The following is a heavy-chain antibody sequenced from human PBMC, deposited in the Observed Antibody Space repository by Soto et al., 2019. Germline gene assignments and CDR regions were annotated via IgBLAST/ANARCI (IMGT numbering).Heavy chain of an antibody. V-gene: IGHV1-18*01. D-gene: IGHD2-15*01. Sequence: QVQLVQSGIEVKNPGASVKVSCKASGYAFTSFGISWVRQAPGQGLEWMGWTVANNGYTKYAQNLQGRVTLITDTSTGTVYMELRSLMYDDTAVYYCARCSGGTCYASSAFDIWGQGAMVTVSS. J-gene: IGHJ3*02. CDR1: GYAFTSFG. CDR2: TVANNGYT. CDR3: ARCSGGTCYASSAFDI.